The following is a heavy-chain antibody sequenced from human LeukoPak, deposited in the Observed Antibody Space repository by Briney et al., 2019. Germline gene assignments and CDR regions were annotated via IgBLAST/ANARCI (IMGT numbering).Heavy chain of an antibody. CDR2: INHSGST. CDR1: GGSFSGYY. CDR3: ARAAKFYFGSETYYYFDY. Sequence: SETLSLTCAVYGGSFSGYYWSWIRQPPGKGLEWIGEINHSGSTDYNPSLKSRVTISVDTSKNQFSLKLSSVTAADTAVYFCARAAKFYFGSETYYYFDYWGQGSLVTVSS. V-gene: IGHV4-34*01. D-gene: IGHD3-10*01. J-gene: IGHJ4*02.